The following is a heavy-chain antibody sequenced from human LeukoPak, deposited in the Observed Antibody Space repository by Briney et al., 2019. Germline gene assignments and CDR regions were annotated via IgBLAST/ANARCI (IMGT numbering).Heavy chain of an antibody. CDR2: IYYSGST. V-gene: IGHV4-59*01. D-gene: IGHD3-10*01. CDR1: GGSISSYY. J-gene: IGHJ5*02. Sequence: SETLSLPCTVSGGSISSYYWSWIRQPPGKGLEWIGYIYYSGSTNYNPSLKSRVTISVDTSKNQFSLKLSSVTAADTAVYYCARDNSPRGYYGSGSIHNWFDPWGQGTLVTVSS. CDR3: ARDNSPRGYYGSGSIHNWFDP.